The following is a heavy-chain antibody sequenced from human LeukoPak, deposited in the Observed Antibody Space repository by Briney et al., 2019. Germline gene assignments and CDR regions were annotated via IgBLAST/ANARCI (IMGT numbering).Heavy chain of an antibody. CDR2: MSGSGGST. CDR3: AKEIYGDSTGGRFQH. J-gene: IGHJ1*01. D-gene: IGHD4-17*01. CDR1: GFTFSSYA. Sequence: PRGSLRLSCAASGFTFSSYAMSWVRQAPGKGLEWVSVMSGSGGSTYYADSVKGRFTISRDNSKNTLYLQMNSLRAEDTAVYYCAKEIYGDSTGGRFQHWGQGTLVTVSS. V-gene: IGHV3-23*01.